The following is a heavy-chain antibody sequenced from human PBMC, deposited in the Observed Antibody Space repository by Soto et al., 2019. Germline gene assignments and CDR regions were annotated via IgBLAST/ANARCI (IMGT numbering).Heavy chain of an antibody. V-gene: IGHV5-10-1*01. Sequence: PGESLKISCKGSGYSFTGYWISWVRQMPGKGLEWMGRIDPSDSYTNYSPSFQGHVTISADKSISTAYLQWSRLKASDTAMYYCARHDRIAVAGTDYWGQGTLVTVSS. D-gene: IGHD6-13*01. J-gene: IGHJ4*02. CDR1: GYSFTGYW. CDR3: ARHDRIAVAGTDY. CDR2: IDPSDSYT.